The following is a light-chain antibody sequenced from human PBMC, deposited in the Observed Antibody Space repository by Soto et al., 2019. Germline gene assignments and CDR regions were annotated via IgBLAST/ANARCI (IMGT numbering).Light chain of an antibody. Sequence: QPVLTQAASVSGSPGQSITISCTGTSSDVGSYNLVSWYQQHPGTAPKLIIYEANKRPSGLSTRFSGSKSGNTASLTISGLQAEDEADYFCSSYAGISTLVVFGGGTKVTVL. CDR3: SSYAGISTLVV. J-gene: IGLJ2*01. CDR1: SSDVGSYNL. CDR2: EAN. V-gene: IGLV2-23*01.